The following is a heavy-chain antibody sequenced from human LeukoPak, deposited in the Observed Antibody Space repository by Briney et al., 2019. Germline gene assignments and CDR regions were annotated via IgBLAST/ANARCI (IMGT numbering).Heavy chain of an antibody. Sequence: ASVKVSCNASGYTFNDYYIHWVRQAPGQGLDWMGWINPNSGGTNYAQKFQGRIIMTRDTSISTAYMELSRLRSDDTATYYCAKPYGDYDPIDAFDIWGQGTMVTVSS. J-gene: IGHJ3*02. CDR3: AKPYGDYDPIDAFDI. CDR2: INPNSGGT. D-gene: IGHD4-17*01. CDR1: GYTFNDYY. V-gene: IGHV1-2*02.